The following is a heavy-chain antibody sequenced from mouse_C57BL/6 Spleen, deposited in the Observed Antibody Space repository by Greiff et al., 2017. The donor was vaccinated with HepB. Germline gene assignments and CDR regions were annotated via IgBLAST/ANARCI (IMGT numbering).Heavy chain of an antibody. CDR2: INPSTGGT. V-gene: IGHV1-42*01. Sequence: EVQLQQSGPELVKPGASVKISCKASGYSFTGYYMNWVKQSPEKSLEWIGEINPSTGGTTYNQKFKAKATLTADKSSSTAYMQLTSLTSEDSAVYYCARATDYWGQGTTLTVSS. CDR1: GYSFTGYY. J-gene: IGHJ2*01. CDR3: ARATDY.